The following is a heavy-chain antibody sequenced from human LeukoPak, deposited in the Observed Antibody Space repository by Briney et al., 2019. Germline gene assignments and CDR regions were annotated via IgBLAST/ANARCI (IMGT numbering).Heavy chain of an antibody. CDR3: AKALAHYESSGYQDY. CDR2: ISGSGGST. J-gene: IGHJ4*02. D-gene: IGHD3-22*01. V-gene: IGHV3-23*01. Sequence: GGSLRLSCAASGFTFSSYAMSWVRQAPGKGLEWVSAISGSGGSTYYADSVKGRFTISRDNSKNTLYLQMNSLRAEDTAVYYCAKALAHYESSGYQDYWGQGTLVTVSS. CDR1: GFTFSSYA.